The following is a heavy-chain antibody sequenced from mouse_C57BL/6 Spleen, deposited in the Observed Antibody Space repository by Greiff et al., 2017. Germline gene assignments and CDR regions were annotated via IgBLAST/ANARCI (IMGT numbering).Heavy chain of an antibody. D-gene: IGHD2-1*01. CDR2: IHPNSGST. J-gene: IGHJ2*01. Sequence: QVQLQQPGAELVKPGASVKLSCKASGYTFTSYWMHWVKQRPGQGLEWIGMIHPNSGSTNYNEKFKSKATLTVDKSSSTAYMQLSSLTSEDSAVDYCARPRTFPGGNYDYFDYWGQGTTLTVSS. CDR1: GYTFTSYW. V-gene: IGHV1-64*01. CDR3: ARPRTFPGGNYDYFDY.